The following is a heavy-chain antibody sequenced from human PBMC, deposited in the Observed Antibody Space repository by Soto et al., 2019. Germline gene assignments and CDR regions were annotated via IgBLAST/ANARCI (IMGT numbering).Heavy chain of an antibody. CDR3: ARDTKPHPFPGGY. CDR2: ISAYNGNT. Sequence: GASAKVCSKASGYTFASYCRSSARHAPGQGLEWMGWISAYNGNTNYAQKLQGRVTMTTDTSTSTAYMELRSLRSDDTAVYYCARDTKPHPFPGGYWGQGTLLTVSS. V-gene: IGHV1-18*01. CDR1: GYTFASYC. J-gene: IGHJ4*02. D-gene: IGHD1-26*01.